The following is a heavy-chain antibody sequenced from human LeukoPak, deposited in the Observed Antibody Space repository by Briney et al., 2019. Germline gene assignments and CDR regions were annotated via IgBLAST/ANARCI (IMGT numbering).Heavy chain of an antibody. D-gene: IGHD3-3*01. CDR2: IYYSGST. CDR1: GGSISSYY. CDR3: ARVEVRYDFWSGLGYYYMDV. Sequence: SETLSLTCTVSGGSISSYYWSWIRQPPGKGLEWIGYIYYSGSTNYNPSLKSRVTISVDTSKNQLSLKLSSVTAADTAVYYCARVEVRYDFWSGLGYYYMDVWGKGTTVTVSS. V-gene: IGHV4-59*01. J-gene: IGHJ6*03.